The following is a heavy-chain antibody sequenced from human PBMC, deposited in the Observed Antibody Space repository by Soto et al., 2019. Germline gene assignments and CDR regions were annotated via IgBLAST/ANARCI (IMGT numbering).Heavy chain of an antibody. Sequence: QVQLQESGPRLVKPSQTLSLTCTVSGGSISSAAHYWSWIRQHPGKGLEWIGYVYHSGSSNYNPSLKRRVTMSVDTSKNQFSLNLNSVTVADTAVYYCAVASTGNALDFWGQGTVVTVSS. CDR1: GGSISSAAHY. V-gene: IGHV4-31*03. CDR2: VYHSGSS. CDR3: AVASTGNALDF. D-gene: IGHD2-21*01. J-gene: IGHJ3*01.